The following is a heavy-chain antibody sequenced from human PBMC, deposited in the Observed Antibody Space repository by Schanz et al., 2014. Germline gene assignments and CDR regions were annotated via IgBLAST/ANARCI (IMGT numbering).Heavy chain of an antibody. D-gene: IGHD3-9*01. CDR1: GFTVSSNH. Sequence: VQLVESGGGLVQPGGSLRLSCAVSGFTVSSNHMSWVRQAPGKGLEWVSDISSGSSYANYADSVKGRFTISRDNAKNSLYLQMNSLRAEDTAVYYCARDSRPNYDFLTAYYSIDYWGQGTLVTVSS. V-gene: IGHV3-11*06. CDR3: ARDSRPNYDFLTAYYSIDY. CDR2: ISSGSSYA. J-gene: IGHJ4*02.